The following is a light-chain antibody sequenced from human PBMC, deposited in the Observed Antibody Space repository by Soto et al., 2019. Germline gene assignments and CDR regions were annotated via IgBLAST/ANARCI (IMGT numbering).Light chain of an antibody. CDR2: AAS. Sequence: DIQMTQSPSSLSASVGARVTITCRASQSISSYLNWYHQKPGKAPKLLIYAASSLQSGVPSRFSGSGSGTDFTLTISSLKPEDFATYYCQQSYSTPGTFGPGTKVDSK. CDR3: QQSYSTPGT. V-gene: IGKV1-39*01. J-gene: IGKJ3*01. CDR1: QSISSY.